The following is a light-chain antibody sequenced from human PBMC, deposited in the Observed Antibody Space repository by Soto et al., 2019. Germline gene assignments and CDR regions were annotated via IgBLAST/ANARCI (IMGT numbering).Light chain of an antibody. Sequence: IVLTQSPATLSLSPGERATLSCRASQSISSYLAWYQQKPGQAPRLLIYDASTMATGIPARFSGSGSGTDFTLTINSLEPEDFAVYYCQQRSSWPTFGQGTRLEIK. CDR1: QSISSY. CDR3: QQRSSWPT. J-gene: IGKJ5*01. V-gene: IGKV3-11*01. CDR2: DAS.